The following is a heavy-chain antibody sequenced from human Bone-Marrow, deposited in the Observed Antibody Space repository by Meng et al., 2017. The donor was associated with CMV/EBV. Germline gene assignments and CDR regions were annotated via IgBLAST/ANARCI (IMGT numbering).Heavy chain of an antibody. CDR2: IIPIFGTA. Sequence: QGKVVQSGAEVQKPGSSVKVSCKASGGTFSRYAIGWVRQAPGKGLEWMGGIIPIFGTANYAQKFQGRVTITADESTSTAYMELSSLRSEDTAVYYCARAHLPSRPFPFDYWGQGTLVTVSS. J-gene: IGHJ4*02. V-gene: IGHV1-69*12. D-gene: IGHD2/OR15-2a*01. CDR3: ARAHLPSRPFPFDY. CDR1: GGTFSRYA.